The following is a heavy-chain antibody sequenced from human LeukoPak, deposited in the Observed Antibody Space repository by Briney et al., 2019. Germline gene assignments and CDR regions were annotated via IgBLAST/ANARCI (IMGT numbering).Heavy chain of an antibody. CDR2: IRYDGSNK. D-gene: IGHD1-26*01. Sequence: PGGSLRLSCAASGFTFSSYAMSWVRQAPGKGLEWVAFIRYDGSNKYYADSVKGRFTISRDNSKNTLYLQMNSLRAEDTAVYYCAKVWVVGATTGYFDYWGQGTLVTVSS. J-gene: IGHJ4*02. CDR3: AKVWVVGATTGYFDY. CDR1: GFTFSSYA. V-gene: IGHV3-30*02.